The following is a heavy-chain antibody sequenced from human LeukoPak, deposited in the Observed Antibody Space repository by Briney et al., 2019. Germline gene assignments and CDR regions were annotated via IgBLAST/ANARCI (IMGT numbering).Heavy chain of an antibody. CDR2: IYHSGST. J-gene: IGHJ6*02. V-gene: IGHV4-30-2*01. CDR3: ARVAIYLYYYGMDV. CDR1: GGSISSGGYS. D-gene: IGHD5/OR15-5a*01. Sequence: PSQPLSLTCAVSGGSISSGGYSWSWIRQPPGKGLEWIGYIYHSGSTYYNPSLKSRVTISVDRSKNQFSLKLSSVTAADTAVYYCARVAIYLYYYGMDVWGQGTTVTVCS.